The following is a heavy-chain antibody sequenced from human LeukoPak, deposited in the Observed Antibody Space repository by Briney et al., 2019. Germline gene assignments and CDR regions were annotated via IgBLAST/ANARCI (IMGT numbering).Heavy chain of an antibody. Sequence: GGSLRLSCAASGFTFGNAWMRWVRQAPGKGLEWVGRIKSKNDGGTTDYAAPVKGRFTISRDDSKNTLYLRMNSLKIEDTAVYYCTTADSEMATNAHWGQGTLVTVSS. CDR2: IKSKNDGGTT. CDR3: TTADSEMATNAH. V-gene: IGHV3-15*01. CDR1: GFTFGNAW. J-gene: IGHJ4*02. D-gene: IGHD5-24*01.